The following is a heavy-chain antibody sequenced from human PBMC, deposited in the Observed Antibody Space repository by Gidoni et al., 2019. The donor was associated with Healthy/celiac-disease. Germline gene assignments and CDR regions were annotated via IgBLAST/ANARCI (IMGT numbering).Heavy chain of an antibody. J-gene: IGHJ4*02. CDR2: IWYDGSNK. CDR1: GFTFRSSG. CDR3: ARDALKFINYDYIWGSYLNY. D-gene: IGHD3-16*01. Sequence: QVQLVESGGGVVQPGRSLRLSCAASGFTFRSSGMHWVRQAPGKGLEGVAVIWYDGSNKDDADSGKGRFTISRENSKNTLYLQMNSLRAEDTAVYYCARDALKFINYDYIWGSYLNYWGQGTLVTVSS. V-gene: IGHV3-33*01.